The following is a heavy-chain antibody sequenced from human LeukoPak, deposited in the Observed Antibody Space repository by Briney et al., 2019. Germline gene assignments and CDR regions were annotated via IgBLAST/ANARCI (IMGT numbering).Heavy chain of an antibody. J-gene: IGHJ4*02. CDR1: GFNFDDYG. Sequence: RSGGSLRLSCAASGFNFDDYGMNWVRQAPGKGLEWVSGINWNGGSTGYADSVKDRFTISRDNARNSLYLQMNRLRAEDTALYHCARRGDSESSGYDFWGQGTLVTVSS. CDR2: INWNGGST. D-gene: IGHD3-22*01. CDR3: ARRGDSESSGYDF. V-gene: IGHV3-20*01.